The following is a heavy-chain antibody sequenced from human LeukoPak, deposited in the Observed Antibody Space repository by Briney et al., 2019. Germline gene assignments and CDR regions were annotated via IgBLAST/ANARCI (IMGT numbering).Heavy chain of an antibody. CDR2: IGNTET. CDR1: GFPFETNA. V-gene: IGHV3-23*01. CDR3: AKDWIQFNRVFDCFDS. D-gene: IGHD5-18*01. J-gene: IGHJ4*02. Sequence: GGSLRLSCATSGFPFETNAMSWVRQAPGKGLEWVATIGNTETFYADSVTGRFTISRENSKHTVNLQMNRLRVEDTAIYSCAKDWIQFNRVFDCFDSWGQGTLVTVSS.